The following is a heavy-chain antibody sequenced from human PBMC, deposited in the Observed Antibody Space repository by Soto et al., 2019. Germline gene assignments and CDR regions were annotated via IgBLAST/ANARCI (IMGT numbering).Heavy chain of an antibody. D-gene: IGHD6-19*01. CDR1: GYTLTELS. V-gene: IGHV1-24*01. CDR3: ATLIAVAGTSRYYFDY. J-gene: IGHJ4*02. CDR2: FDPEDGGT. Sequence: ASVKVSCKVSGYTLTELSMHWVRQAPGKGLEWMGGFDPEDGGTIYAQKFQGRVTMTEDTSTDTAYMELSSLRSEDTAVHYCATLIAVAGTSRYYFDYWGQGTLATVS.